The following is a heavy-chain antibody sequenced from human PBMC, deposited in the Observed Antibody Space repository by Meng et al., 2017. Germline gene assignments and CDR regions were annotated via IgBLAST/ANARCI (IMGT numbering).Heavy chain of an antibody. Sequence: VKVSCKASGGTFSSYAISWVRQAPGQGLEWMGGIIPIFGTANYAQKFQGRVTITADKSTSTAYMELSSLRSEDTAVYYCARDDGYYYDSSGHGDYYYGMDVWGQGTTVTVSS. CDR1: GGTFSSYA. V-gene: IGHV1-69*13. CDR3: ARDDGYYYDSSGHGDYYYGMDV. J-gene: IGHJ6*02. D-gene: IGHD3-22*01. CDR2: IIPIFGTA.